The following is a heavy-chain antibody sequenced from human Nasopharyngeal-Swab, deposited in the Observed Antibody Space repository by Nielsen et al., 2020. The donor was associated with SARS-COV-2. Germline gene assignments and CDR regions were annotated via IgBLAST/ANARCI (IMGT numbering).Heavy chain of an antibody. Sequence: SETLSLTCTVSGGSISSYYWSWIRQPPGKGLEWIGYIYYSGSTNYNPSLKSRVTISVDTSKNQFSLKLSSVTAADTAVYYCTSSVYYYYGMDVWGQGTTATVSS. CDR1: GGSISSYY. CDR2: IYYSGST. CDR3: TSSVYYYYGMDV. V-gene: IGHV4-59*13. D-gene: IGHD5/OR15-5a*01. J-gene: IGHJ6*02.